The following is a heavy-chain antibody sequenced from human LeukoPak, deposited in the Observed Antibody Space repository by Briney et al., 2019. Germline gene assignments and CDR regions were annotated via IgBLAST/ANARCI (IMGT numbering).Heavy chain of an antibody. D-gene: IGHD3-10*01. CDR3: AREELLWFGEKHHYYMDV. V-gene: IGHV1-69*06. CDR1: GGTFGSYA. CDR2: IIPIFGTA. J-gene: IGHJ6*03. Sequence: ASVKVSCKASGGTFGSYAISWVRQAPGQGLEWMGGIIPIFGTANYAQKFQGRVTITADKSTSTAYMELSSLRSEDTAVYYCAREELLWFGEKHHYYMDVWGKGTTVTVSS.